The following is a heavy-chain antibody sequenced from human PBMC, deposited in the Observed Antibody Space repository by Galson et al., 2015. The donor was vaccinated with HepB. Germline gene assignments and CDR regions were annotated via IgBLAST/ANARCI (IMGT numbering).Heavy chain of an antibody. CDR1: GYTFTDYY. CDR2: VDPEDGET. Sequence: VKVSCKVSGYTFTDYYMHWVQQAPGKGLEWMGLVDPEDGETIYAEKFQGRVTITADTSTDTAYMELSSLRSEDTAVYYCATARSGSYSGWFDPWGQGTLVTVSS. V-gene: IGHV1-69-2*01. J-gene: IGHJ5*02. D-gene: IGHD1-26*01. CDR3: ATARSGSYSGWFDP.